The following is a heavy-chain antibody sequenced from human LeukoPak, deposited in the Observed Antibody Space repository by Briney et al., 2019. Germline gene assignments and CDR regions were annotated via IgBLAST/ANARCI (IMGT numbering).Heavy chain of an antibody. V-gene: IGHV3-30*02. D-gene: IGHD3-9*01. CDR2: IGHDGSNK. Sequence: GGSLRLSCAASGFTFSTSGMHWVRQAPGKGLEWVAFIGHDGSNKYYADSVKGRFTISGDNSKNTAYLQMNRLRAEDTAIYYCAKDRIGVDWLLWVPFDYWGQGTLVTVSS. CDR1: GFTFSTSG. CDR3: AKDRIGVDWLLWVPFDY. J-gene: IGHJ4*02.